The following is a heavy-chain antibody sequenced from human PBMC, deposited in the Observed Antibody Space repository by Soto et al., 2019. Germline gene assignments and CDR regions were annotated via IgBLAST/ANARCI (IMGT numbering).Heavy chain of an antibody. J-gene: IGHJ6*02. CDR2: ISSSSSTL. V-gene: IGHV3-48*02. CDR3: ARTDSSGWYSKNYYYYYGMDV. D-gene: IGHD6-19*01. CDR1: GFTFSSYS. Sequence: GGSLRLSCAASGFTFSSYSMNWVRQAPGKGLEWVSYISSSSSTLYYADSVKGRFTISRDNAKNSLYLQMNSLRDEDTAVYYCARTDSSGWYSKNYYYYYGMDVWGQGTTVTVSS.